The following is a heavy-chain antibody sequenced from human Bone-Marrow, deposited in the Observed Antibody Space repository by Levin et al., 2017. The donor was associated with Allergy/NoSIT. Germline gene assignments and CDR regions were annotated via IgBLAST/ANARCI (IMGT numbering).Heavy chain of an antibody. Sequence: HPGGSLRLSCAASGFTFSDYVMNWVRQAPGKGLEWVSVIGGSDGTTYYADSVNGRFTISRDTATNLLYLQMDNLRVDDTAIYYCARDRSVGPVSSQLYYFDSWGQGTLVTVSS. CDR2: IGGSDGTT. D-gene: IGHD1-1*01. CDR1: GFTFSDYV. J-gene: IGHJ4*02. CDR3: ARDRSVGPVSSQLYYFDS. V-gene: IGHV3-23*01.